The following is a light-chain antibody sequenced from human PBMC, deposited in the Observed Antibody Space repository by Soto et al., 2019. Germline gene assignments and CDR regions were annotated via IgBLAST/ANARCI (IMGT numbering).Light chain of an antibody. CDR1: QGINSY. J-gene: IGKJ1*01. CDR2: AAS. V-gene: IGKV1-12*01. Sequence: DIQMTQSPSSLSASVGDRVTITCQASQGINSYLNWFQQKPGKAPKLLIYAASSLQSGVPSRFSGSGSGTDFTLTISSLQPEDFATYHCQQTNSFPPRMFGQGTKVDIK. CDR3: QQTNSFPPRM.